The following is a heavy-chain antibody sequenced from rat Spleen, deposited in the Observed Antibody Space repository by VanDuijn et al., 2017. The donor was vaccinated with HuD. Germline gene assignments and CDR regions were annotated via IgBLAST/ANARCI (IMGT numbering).Heavy chain of an antibody. V-gene: IGHV2-27*01. D-gene: IGHD1-6*01. CDR2: IQNGGST. CDR1: GFSLTSYH. J-gene: IGHJ4*01. Sequence: QVQLKESGPGLVQPSQTLSLTCTVSGFSLTSYHVHWVRQPPGKGLGGRGRIQNGGSTDYNSALKSRLSISRDTSKSQFFLKMNSLQTEDTAMYFCARSYYGVMDAWGQGASVTVSS. CDR3: ARSYYGVMDA.